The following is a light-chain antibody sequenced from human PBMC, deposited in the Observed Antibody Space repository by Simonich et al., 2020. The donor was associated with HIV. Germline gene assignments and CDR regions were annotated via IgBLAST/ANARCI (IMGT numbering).Light chain of an antibody. CDR1: NIGSKS. V-gene: IGLV3-21*03. Sequence: SYVLTQPPSVSVAPGKTARITCGGNNIGSKSVHWYQQKPGQAPVLGVYDDRGRPSGIPERCSGSKSGNTATLTISRVEAGDEADYYCQVWDSSSDHAVFGGGTQLTVL. CDR2: DDR. CDR3: QVWDSSSDHAV. J-gene: IGLJ7*01.